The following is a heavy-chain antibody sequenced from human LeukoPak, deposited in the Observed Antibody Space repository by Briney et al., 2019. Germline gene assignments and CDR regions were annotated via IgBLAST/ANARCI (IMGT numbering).Heavy chain of an antibody. Sequence: GGSLRLSCAASGFTFSSYEMNWVRQAPGKGLEWVSYISSSGSTIYYADSVKGRFTISRDNAKNSLYLQMNSLRAEDTAVYYCAREGYYGSGSYWDVVHAFDIWGQGTMVTVSS. D-gene: IGHD3-10*01. J-gene: IGHJ3*02. CDR3: AREGYYGSGSYWDVVHAFDI. CDR2: ISSSGSTI. CDR1: GFTFSSYE. V-gene: IGHV3-48*03.